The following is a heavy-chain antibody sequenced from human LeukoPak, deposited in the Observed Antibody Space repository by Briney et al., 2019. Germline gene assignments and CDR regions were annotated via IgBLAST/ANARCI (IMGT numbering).Heavy chain of an antibody. V-gene: IGHV4-59*01. CDR3: ARERSGWKDAFDI. D-gene: IGHD1-1*01. CDR1: GGSISSYS. Sequence: SETLSLTCTVSGGSISSYSWSWIRQPPGKGLEWIGYFYHSGSTNYNPSLKSRVTISVDTSKNQFSLKLSSVTAADTAVYYCARERSGWKDAFDIWGQGTMVTVSS. J-gene: IGHJ3*02. CDR2: FYHSGST.